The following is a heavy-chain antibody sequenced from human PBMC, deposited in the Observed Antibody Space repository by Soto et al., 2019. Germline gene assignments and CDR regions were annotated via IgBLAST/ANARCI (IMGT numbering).Heavy chain of an antibody. CDR3: ARQGYCSGGSCYPPPAFDI. CDR1: GGSFSGYY. D-gene: IGHD2-15*01. J-gene: IGHJ3*02. CDR2: INHSGST. Sequence: SETLSLTCAVYGGSFSGYYWSWIRQPPGKGLEWIGEINHSGSTNYNPSLKSRVTISVDTSKNQFSLRLSSVTAADTAVYYCARQGYCSGGSCYPPPAFDIWGQGTMVTVSS. V-gene: IGHV4-34*01.